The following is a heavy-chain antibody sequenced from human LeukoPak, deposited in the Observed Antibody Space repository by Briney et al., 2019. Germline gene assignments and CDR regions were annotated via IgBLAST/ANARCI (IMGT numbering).Heavy chain of an antibody. J-gene: IGHJ4*02. Sequence: PTGGSLRLSCAACGFTFSSYAMSWVRQAPGKGLEWVSGIRESGGCTFYADSVKGRFTISRDNSKNTLYLQMNSLRAEDTAVYYCVKCRFCSSTNCHPVGYFDYWGQGTLVSVSS. D-gene: IGHD2-2*01. CDR2: IRESGGCT. CDR3: VKCRFCSSTNCHPVGYFDY. CDR1: GFTFSSYA. V-gene: IGHV3-23*01.